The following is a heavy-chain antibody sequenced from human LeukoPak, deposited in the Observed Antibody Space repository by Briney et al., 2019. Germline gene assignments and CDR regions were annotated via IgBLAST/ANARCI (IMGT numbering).Heavy chain of an antibody. J-gene: IGHJ4*02. CDR2: ISSSSSTI. Sequence: GGSLRLSCAASGFTFSSYSMNWVRQAPGKGLEWVSYISSSSSTIYYADSVKGRFTISRDNAKNSLYLQMNSLRAEDTAVYYCARINYDILTGYSLFDYWGQGTLVTVSS. V-gene: IGHV3-48*01. CDR1: GFTFSSYS. CDR3: ARINYDILTGYSLFDY. D-gene: IGHD3-9*01.